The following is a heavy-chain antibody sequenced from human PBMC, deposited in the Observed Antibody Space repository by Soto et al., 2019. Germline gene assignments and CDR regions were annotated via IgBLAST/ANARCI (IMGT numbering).Heavy chain of an antibody. CDR3: ARHEGNGNVWPLDY. V-gene: IGHV4-39*01. CDR2: IYYSGST. Sequence: SETLSLTCTVSGGSISSGGYYWSWIRQHPGKGLEWIGYIYYSGSTYYMPSLRSRVTLSVDTSKNQFSLRLTSVTAEDTAVYYCARHEGNGNVWPLDYWGQGILVTVSS. CDR1: GGSISSGGYY. D-gene: IGHD2-8*01. J-gene: IGHJ4*02.